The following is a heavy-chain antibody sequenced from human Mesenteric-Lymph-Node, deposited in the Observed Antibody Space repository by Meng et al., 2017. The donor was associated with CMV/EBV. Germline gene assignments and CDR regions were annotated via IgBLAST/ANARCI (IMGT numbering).Heavy chain of an antibody. Sequence: SVKVSCKTSGGTFSTYGFSWVRQAPGKVPEWMGGIIPILAITNYAQKFQGRVTITADKSTSTAYMELSSLRSEDTAVYYCARDRSPNTKIVVLPAAIPIDAFDIWGQGTMVTVSS. J-gene: IGHJ3*02. V-gene: IGHV1-69*10. D-gene: IGHD2-2*01. CDR1: GGTFSTYG. CDR2: IIPILAIT. CDR3: ARDRSPNTKIVVLPAAIPIDAFDI.